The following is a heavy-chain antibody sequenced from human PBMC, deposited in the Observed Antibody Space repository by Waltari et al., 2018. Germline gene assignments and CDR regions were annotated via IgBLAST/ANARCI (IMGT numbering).Heavy chain of an antibody. J-gene: IGHJ4*02. CDR3: AREGGGDCPVCLDY. D-gene: IGHD2-21*02. CDR2: SNAGNGNT. CDR1: GYTFTSYA. V-gene: IGHV1-3*02. Sequence: QVQLVQSGAEVKKPGASVTVSCKASGYTFTSYAMHWVRKAPGQRLEWMGWSNAGNGNTKYSQEFQGRVTITRDTSASTAYMELSSLRSEDMAVYYCAREGGGDCPVCLDYWGQGTLVTVSS.